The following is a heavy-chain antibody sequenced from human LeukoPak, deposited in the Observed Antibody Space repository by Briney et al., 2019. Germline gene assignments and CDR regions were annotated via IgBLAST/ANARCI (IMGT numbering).Heavy chain of an antibody. CDR3: ASSKLLYYYMDV. D-gene: IGHD2-15*01. V-gene: IGHV4-39*07. Sequence: PSETLSLTCTVSGGSISSSSYYWGWIRQPPGKGLEWIGSLYHSGSTSYNPSLKSRVTTSVDTSKNRFSLKLSSVTAADTAVYYCASSKLLYYYMDVRGKGTTVTVSS. CDR2: LYHSGST. CDR1: GGSISSSSYY. J-gene: IGHJ6*03.